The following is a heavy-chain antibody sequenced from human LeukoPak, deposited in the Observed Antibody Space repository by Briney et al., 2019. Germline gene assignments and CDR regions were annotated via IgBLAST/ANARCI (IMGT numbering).Heavy chain of an antibody. CDR1: GFTFSSYN. V-gene: IGHV3-21*03. J-gene: IGHJ4*02. D-gene: IGHD3-10*01. CDR2: TTSSSNYV. Sequence: PGGSLRLSCAASGFTFSSYNMNWVRQAPGKGLEWLSSTTSSSNYVYYADSVKGRFTISRDNAKNSLYLQMNSLRAEDTTVYYCARDCWDYGSGSYCGIDYWGQGTLVTVSS. CDR3: ARDCWDYGSGSYCGIDY.